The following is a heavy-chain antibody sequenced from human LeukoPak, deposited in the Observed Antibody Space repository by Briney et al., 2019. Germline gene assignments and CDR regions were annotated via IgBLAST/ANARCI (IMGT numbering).Heavy chain of an antibody. CDR2: IIPIFGTA. D-gene: IGHD2-2*01. Sequence: SVKVSCKASGGTFSSYAISWVRQAPGQGLEWMGGIIPIFGTANYAQKLQGRVTMTTDTSTSTAYMELRSLRSDDTAVYYCARDSRPAASDYWGQGTLVTVSS. CDR3: ARDSRPAASDY. V-gene: IGHV1-69*05. CDR1: GGTFSSYA. J-gene: IGHJ4*02.